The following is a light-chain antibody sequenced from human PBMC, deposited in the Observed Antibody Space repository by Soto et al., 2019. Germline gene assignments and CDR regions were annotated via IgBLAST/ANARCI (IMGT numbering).Light chain of an antibody. Sequence: ERVMTQSPATLSVSPGERATLSCRASQSVGSNLAWYQQKPGQAPRLLIFGASSRATGVPARFSGSGSGTEFTLTISSLQSEDFAVYYCQQYNNWPPITFGQGTRLEIK. CDR2: GAS. CDR1: QSVGSN. CDR3: QQYNNWPPIT. J-gene: IGKJ5*01. V-gene: IGKV3-15*01.